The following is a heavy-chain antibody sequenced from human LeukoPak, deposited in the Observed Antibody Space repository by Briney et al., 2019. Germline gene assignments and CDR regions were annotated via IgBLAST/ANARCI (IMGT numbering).Heavy chain of an antibody. CDR1: GYDFITYW. J-gene: IGHJ3*02. V-gene: IGHV5-51*01. D-gene: IGHD3-22*01. CDR3: ARHVDTSYYDSYGAFEI. CDR2: IFPGDFDT. Sequence: GESLKISCQTSGYDFITYWIGWVRQMPGKGLEWMGIIFPGDFDTKYSPSFQGQVTISADKSTGIAYLQWSSMKASDTAMYYCARHVDTSYYDSYGAFEIWRQGTMVTDSA.